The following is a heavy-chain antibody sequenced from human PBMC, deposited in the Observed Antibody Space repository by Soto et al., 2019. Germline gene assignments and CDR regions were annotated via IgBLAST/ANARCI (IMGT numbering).Heavy chain of an antibody. V-gene: IGHV4-31*03. CDR2: IYYSGST. J-gene: IGHJ6*02. CDR1: GGSISSGGYY. CDR3: ARAPAGYDFWSGYYNPYYYYGMDV. D-gene: IGHD3-3*01. Sequence: SETLSLTCTVSGGSISSGGYYWSWIRQHPGKGLEWIGYIYYSGSTYYNPSLKSRVTISVDTSKNQFSLKLSSVTAADTAVYYCARAPAGYDFWSGYYNPYYYYGMDVWGQGTTVTVSS.